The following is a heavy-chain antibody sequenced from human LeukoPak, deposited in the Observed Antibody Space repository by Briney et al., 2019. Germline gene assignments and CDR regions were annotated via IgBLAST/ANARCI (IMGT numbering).Heavy chain of an antibody. V-gene: IGHV3-23*01. CDR3: ASRPPPHRGPFDY. Sequence: PGGSLRLSCAVPGITLSNYGMTWVRAAPGKGLEWVAGISDSGGRTTYAGSVKGPFTISRDNAKNSLYLQMNSLGAEDTAVYYCASRPPPHRGPFDYWGQGTLVTVSS. J-gene: IGHJ4*02. CDR1: GITLSNYG. CDR2: ISDSGGRT.